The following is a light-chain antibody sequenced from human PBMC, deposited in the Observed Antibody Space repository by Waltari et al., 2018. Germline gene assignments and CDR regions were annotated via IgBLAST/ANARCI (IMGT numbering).Light chain of an antibody. J-gene: IGLJ1*01. Sequence: QSVLTQPPSASGTPGQRVTISCSVTSSNIGRNYVFWFHQLPGTAPKVLIYKDNQRPSGVPDRFSGSNSVTSASLAISGLRSEDEADYYCATWDDSLSGYVFGSGTKVAVL. CDR2: KDN. CDR3: ATWDDSLSGYV. V-gene: IGLV1-47*01. CDR1: SSNIGRNY.